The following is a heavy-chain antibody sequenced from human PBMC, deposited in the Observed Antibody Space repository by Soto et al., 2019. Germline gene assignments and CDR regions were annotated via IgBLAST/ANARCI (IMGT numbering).Heavy chain of an antibody. CDR3: VCSSSWYRYYYYGMDV. J-gene: IGHJ6*02. CDR2: IYSGGST. V-gene: IGHV3-53*01. D-gene: IGHD6-13*01. CDR1: GFTVSSNY. Sequence: GGSLRLSCAASGFTVSSNYMSWVRQAPGKGLEWVSVIYSGGSTYYADSVKGRFTISRDNSKNTLYLQMNSLRAEDTAVYYCVCSSSWYRYYYYGMDVWGQGTTVTVSS.